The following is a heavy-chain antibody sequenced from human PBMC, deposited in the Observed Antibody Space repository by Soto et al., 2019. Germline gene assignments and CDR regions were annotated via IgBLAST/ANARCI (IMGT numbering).Heavy chain of an antibody. CDR1: GGSMSSPNW. CDR2: MHHSGAT. J-gene: IGHJ4*02. Sequence: HVRLQESGPGLVKPSGTLSLTCLVSGGSMSSPNWWSWVRQAPWKGLEWIAEMHHSGATNYNPSLKSRVIISIDKYKNQFSLNLSSVTAADTAVYYCETGSLYYYGSGGMWDSWGRGALVTVSS. CDR3: ETGSLYYYGSGGMWDS. V-gene: IGHV4-4*02. D-gene: IGHD3-10*01.